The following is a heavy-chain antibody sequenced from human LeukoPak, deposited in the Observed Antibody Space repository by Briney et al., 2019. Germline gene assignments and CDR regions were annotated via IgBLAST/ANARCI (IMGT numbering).Heavy chain of an antibody. CDR2: TSPNSGDT. D-gene: IGHD7-27*01. J-gene: IGHJ4*02. V-gene: IGHV1-8*01. CDR1: GYTFTSYD. Sequence: ASVKDSCKASGYTFTSYDFNWVRQATGQRPERMGWTSPNSGDTGYAQKFQDRVTMTRNTSISTAYMELSSLRSDDTAVYYCARGPPNWGYDYWGPGTLVTVSS. CDR3: ARGPPNWGYDY.